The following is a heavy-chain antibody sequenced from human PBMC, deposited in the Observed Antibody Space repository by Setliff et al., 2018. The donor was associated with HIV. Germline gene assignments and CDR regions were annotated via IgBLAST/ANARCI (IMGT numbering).Heavy chain of an antibody. Sequence: GGSLRLSCAASGFTFSSYSMNWVRQAPGKGLEWVSSISSGGGYIYYADSVKGRFTISRDSTKNSVYLQMNSLRAEDTAVYYCARDSGPYYDYVWGTYRPIYFQHWGQGTLVTVSS. J-gene: IGHJ1*01. CDR2: ISSGGGYI. CDR1: GFTFSSYS. V-gene: IGHV3-21*06. D-gene: IGHD3-16*02. CDR3: ARDSGPYYDYVWGTYRPIYFQH.